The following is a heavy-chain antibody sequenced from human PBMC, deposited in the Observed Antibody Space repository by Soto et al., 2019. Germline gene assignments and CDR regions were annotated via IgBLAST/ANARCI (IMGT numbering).Heavy chain of an antibody. CDR1: GFTFSDYY. V-gene: IGHV3-11*01. CDR2: IRGSGGTI. J-gene: IGHJ4*02. Sequence: QVQLVESGGGLVKPGGSLRLSCAASGFTFSDYYMTWIRQAPGKGLEWVSYIRGSGGTIYYADTVKGRFTISRDNAKNSVYLRMNSLRPEDTAVYYCARANGQYAARRFDYWGQGTPVIVSS. CDR3: ARANGQYAARRFDY. D-gene: IGHD2-8*01.